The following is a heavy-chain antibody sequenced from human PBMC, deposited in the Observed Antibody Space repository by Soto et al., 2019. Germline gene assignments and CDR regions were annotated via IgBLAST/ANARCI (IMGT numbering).Heavy chain of an antibody. Sequence: GGSLRLSCAASGFTFSSYAMNWVRQAPGKGLEWVSTISGSGGRTYYADSVKGRFTISRDNSKNTLYLQMNSLRAEDTAVYYCARDSNVAAAGTTYFDYWGQGTLVTGS. CDR2: ISGSGGRT. J-gene: IGHJ4*02. CDR3: ARDSNVAAAGTTYFDY. CDR1: GFTFSSYA. V-gene: IGHV3-23*01. D-gene: IGHD6-13*01.